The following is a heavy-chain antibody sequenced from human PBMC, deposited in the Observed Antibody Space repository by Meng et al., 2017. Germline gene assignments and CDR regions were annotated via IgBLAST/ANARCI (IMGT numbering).Heavy chain of an antibody. CDR3: ARDIVGATNFDY. Sequence: ASVKVSCKASGYTFTGYYMHWVRQAPGQGLEWMGRINPNSGGTNYAQKFRGRVTMTRDTSISTAYMELSRLRSDDTAVYYCARDIVGATNFDYWGQGTLVTVSS. CDR1: GYTFTGYY. V-gene: IGHV1-2*06. D-gene: IGHD1-26*01. CDR2: INPNSGGT. J-gene: IGHJ4*02.